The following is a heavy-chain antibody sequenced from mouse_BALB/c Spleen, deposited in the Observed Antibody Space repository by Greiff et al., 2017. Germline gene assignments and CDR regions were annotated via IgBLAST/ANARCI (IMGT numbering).Heavy chain of an antibody. CDR1: GFTFSSYG. Sequence: EVHLVESGGGLVQPGGSLKLSCAASGFTFSSYGMSWVRQTPDKRLELVATINSNGGSTYYPDSVKGRFTISRDNAKNTLYLQMSSLKSEDTAMYYCARLGDYVGVYFDYWGQGTTLTVSS. CDR3: ARLGDYVGVYFDY. CDR2: INSNGGST. J-gene: IGHJ2*01. D-gene: IGHD2-4*01. V-gene: IGHV5-6-3*01.